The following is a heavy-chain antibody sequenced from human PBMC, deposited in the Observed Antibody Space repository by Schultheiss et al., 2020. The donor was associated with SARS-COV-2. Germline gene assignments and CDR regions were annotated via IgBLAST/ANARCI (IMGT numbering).Heavy chain of an antibody. J-gene: IGHJ6*03. Sequence: GESLKISCAASGFTFSSYGMHWVRQAPGKGLEWVAVISYDGSNKYYADSVKGRFTISRDNSKNTLYLQMNSLRAEDTAVYYCAKHLLPHYYYYMDVWGKGTTVTVSS. CDR3: AKHLLPHYYYYMDV. CDR1: GFTFSSYG. V-gene: IGHV3-30*19. D-gene: IGHD3-22*01. CDR2: ISYDGSNK.